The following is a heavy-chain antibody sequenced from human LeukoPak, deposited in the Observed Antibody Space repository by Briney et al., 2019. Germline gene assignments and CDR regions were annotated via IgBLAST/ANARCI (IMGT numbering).Heavy chain of an antibody. D-gene: IGHD1-26*01. Sequence: GGPLRLSCAASGLTFTSYAMSWVRQPPGKWLEWPSAISGSGGSTYSPDAVKGRFTIYSDYSKNSLYLQMNSLRAEDTAVYYCARPLTVGAQAAADVWGKGTTVTVSS. CDR3: ARPLTVGAQAAADV. V-gene: IGHV3-23*01. CDR2: ISGSGGST. CDR1: GLTFTSYA. J-gene: IGHJ6*04.